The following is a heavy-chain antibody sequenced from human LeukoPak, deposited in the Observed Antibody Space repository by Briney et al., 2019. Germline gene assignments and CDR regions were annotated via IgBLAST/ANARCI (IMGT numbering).Heavy chain of an antibody. J-gene: IGHJ4*02. Sequence: GGSLRLSCAASGFTFSSYAMHWVRQAPGKGLEWVAVISYDGSNKYYADSVKGRFTISRDNSKNTLYLQMNSLRAEDTAVYYYARDSMIVVVITQNFDYWGQGTLVTVSS. CDR2: ISYDGSNK. CDR1: GFTFSSYA. CDR3: ARDSMIVVVITQNFDY. D-gene: IGHD3-22*01. V-gene: IGHV3-30-3*01.